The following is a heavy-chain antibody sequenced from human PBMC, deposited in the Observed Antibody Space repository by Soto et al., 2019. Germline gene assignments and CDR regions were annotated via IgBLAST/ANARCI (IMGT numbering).Heavy chain of an antibody. CDR2: IIPILGIA. D-gene: IGHD2-21*01. J-gene: IGHJ5*02. V-gene: IGHV1-69*02. CDR1: GGTFSSYT. Sequence: QVQLVQSGAEVKKPGSSVKVSCKASGGTFSSYTISWVRQAPGQGLEWMGRIIPILGIANYAQKFQGRGTITADKSMSTAYMGLSSLRSEDTALYYCARASLFLYNWFDPWGQGTLVTVSS. CDR3: ARASLFLYNWFDP.